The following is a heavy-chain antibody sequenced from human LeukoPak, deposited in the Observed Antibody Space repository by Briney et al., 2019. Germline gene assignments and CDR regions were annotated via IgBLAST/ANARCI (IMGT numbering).Heavy chain of an antibody. CDR2: ISYDGSNK. Sequence: GGSLRLSCAASGFTFSSYVMHWVRQAPGKGLEWVAVISYDGSNKYYADSVKGRFTISRDNSKNTLYLQMSSLRAEDTAVYYCARDSLRYFDWLSKNIDYWGQGTLVTVSS. V-gene: IGHV3-30*04. D-gene: IGHD3-9*01. CDR3: ARDSLRYFDWLSKNIDY. J-gene: IGHJ4*02. CDR1: GFTFSSYV.